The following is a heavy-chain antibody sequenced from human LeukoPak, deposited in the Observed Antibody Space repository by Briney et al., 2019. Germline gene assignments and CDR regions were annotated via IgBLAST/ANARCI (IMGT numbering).Heavy chain of an antibody. D-gene: IGHD1-26*01. CDR1: GGSISSYY. Sequence: PSETLSLTCTVSGGSISSYYWSWIRRPPGKGLEWIGYIYYNGNTNYSSSLKSRVTMSVDTSKNLFSLKVSSVTAADTAVYYCARGRSNYYGMDVWGQGTTVTVSS. J-gene: IGHJ6*02. V-gene: IGHV4-59*01. CDR2: IYYNGNT. CDR3: ARGRSNYYGMDV.